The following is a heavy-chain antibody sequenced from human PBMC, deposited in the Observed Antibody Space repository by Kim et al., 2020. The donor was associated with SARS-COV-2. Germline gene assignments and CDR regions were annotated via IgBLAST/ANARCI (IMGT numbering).Heavy chain of an antibody. V-gene: IGHV3-13*01. Sequence: AGDTYYPGSVKGLFTISREKAKNSLYHEMNILRAGDTAVYYCAREYGMDVWGQGTTVTVSS. CDR3: AREYGMDV. CDR2: AGDT. J-gene: IGHJ6*02.